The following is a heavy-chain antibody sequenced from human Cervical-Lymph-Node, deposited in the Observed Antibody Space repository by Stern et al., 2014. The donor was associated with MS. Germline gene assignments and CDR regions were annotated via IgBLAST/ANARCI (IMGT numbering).Heavy chain of an antibody. D-gene: IGHD3-10*01. V-gene: IGHV4-34*01. J-gene: IGHJ4*02. Sequence: VQLVQWGAGLLRPSETLSLNCTVYGGSFSGYYWTWIRQPPGKGLEWVGEINHDGVTTYSPSLRSRITISVDTSKNQFFLKLKSVTAADTAVYYCARGGYYGSGTPRLDYWGQGTLVPVSS. CDR3: ARGGYYGSGTPRLDY. CDR2: INHDGVT. CDR1: GGSFSGYY.